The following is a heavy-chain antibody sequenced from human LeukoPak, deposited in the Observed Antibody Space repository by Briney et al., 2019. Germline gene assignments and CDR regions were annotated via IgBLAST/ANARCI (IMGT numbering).Heavy chain of an antibody. Sequence: ASVKVSCKASGYTFTGYYMHWVRQAPGQGLEWMGWINPNSGGTNYAQKFQGRATMTRDTSISTAYMELSRLRSDDTAVYYCARDLKVAAAPPCDYWGQGTLVTVSS. CDR2: INPNSGGT. CDR3: ARDLKVAAAPPCDY. D-gene: IGHD6-13*01. V-gene: IGHV1-2*02. CDR1: GYTFTGYY. J-gene: IGHJ4*02.